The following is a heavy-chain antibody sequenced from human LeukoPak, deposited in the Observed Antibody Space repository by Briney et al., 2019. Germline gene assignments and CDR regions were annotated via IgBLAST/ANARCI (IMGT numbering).Heavy chain of an antibody. D-gene: IGHD2/OR15-2a*01. V-gene: IGHV4-4*07. CDR3: ARGTFKDGLDV. CDR2: IHSSGSV. J-gene: IGHJ6*02. CDR1: GGSISIFY. Sequence: SETLSLTCTVSGGSISIFYWRWIRQPAGKGLDWIGRIHSSGSVNHNPSLRRRVTLSVDKSQNQFSRKLTAVAAADTAVYYCARGTFKDGLDVWGQGTTVTVSS.